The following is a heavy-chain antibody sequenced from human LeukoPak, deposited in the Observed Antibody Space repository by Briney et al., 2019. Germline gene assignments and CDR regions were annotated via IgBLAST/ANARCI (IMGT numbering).Heavy chain of an antibody. J-gene: IGHJ4*02. CDR1: GFTFSSYG. CDR2: ITYDGSNK. V-gene: IGHV3-30*03. D-gene: IGHD3-22*01. CDR3: ARTRSSGYLNFDY. Sequence: PGGSLRLSCAASGFTFSSYGMHWVRQAPGKGLEWVAVITYDGSNKYYADSVKGRFTISRDNSKNTLYLQMNSLRAEDTAVYYCARTRSSGYLNFDYWGQGILVTVSS.